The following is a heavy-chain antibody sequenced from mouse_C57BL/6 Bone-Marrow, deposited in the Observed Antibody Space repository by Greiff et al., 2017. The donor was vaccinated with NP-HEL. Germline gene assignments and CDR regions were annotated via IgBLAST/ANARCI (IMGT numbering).Heavy chain of an antibody. CDR2: IDPSDSET. CDR3: ARSASNSYYFDY. V-gene: IGHV1-52*01. CDR1: GYTFTSYW. J-gene: IGHJ2*01. D-gene: IGHD2-5*01. Sequence: QVQLQQPGAELVRPGSSVKLSCKASGYTFTSYWMHWVKQRPIQGLEWIGNIDPSDSETQYNQKFKDKATLTVDKSSSTAYMQLSSLTSADSAVYYCARSASNSYYFDYWGQGTTLTVSS.